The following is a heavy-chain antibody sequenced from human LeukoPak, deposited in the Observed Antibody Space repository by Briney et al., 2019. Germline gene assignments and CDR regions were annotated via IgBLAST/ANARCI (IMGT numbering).Heavy chain of an antibody. J-gene: IGHJ4*02. CDR2: VSDDGNNI. CDR3: VRGAYSSSWLNFDY. D-gene: IGHD6-13*01. Sequence: GGSLRLSCAASGFTFSNYPMHWVRQAPGKGLEWVAVVSDDGNNIYYADSVKGRFTISRDNSKNTLYLQTNSLRAEDTAVYYCVRGAYSSSWLNFDYWGQGTLVTVSS. V-gene: IGHV3-30*04. CDR1: GFTFSNYP.